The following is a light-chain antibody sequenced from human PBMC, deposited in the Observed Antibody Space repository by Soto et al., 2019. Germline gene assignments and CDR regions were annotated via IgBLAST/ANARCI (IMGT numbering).Light chain of an antibody. V-gene: IGLV1-40*01. CDR3: QSYDISLSGSGV. CDR2: GHN. J-gene: IGLJ3*02. CDR1: ASNIGAGYE. Sequence: QSVLTQPPSVSAAPGQRVTISCSGNASNIGAGYEVHWYQQPPGKAPKLLISGHNIRPSGVPDRFFGSKSGTSASLAINGLQAEDEADYYCQSYDISLSGSGVFGGGTKVTVL.